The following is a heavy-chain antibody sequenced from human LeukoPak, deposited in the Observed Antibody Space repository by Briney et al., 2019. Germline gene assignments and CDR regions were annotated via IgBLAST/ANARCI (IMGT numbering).Heavy chain of an antibody. CDR3: ARDGPLWFGELLLNY. D-gene: IGHD3-10*01. CDR1: GFTVSSNY. V-gene: IGHV3-66*01. Sequence: QPGGSLRLSCAASGFTVSSNYMSWVRQAPGKGLEWVSVIYSGGSTYYADSVKGRFTISRDNSKNTLYLQMSSLRAEDTAVYYCARDGPLWFGELLLNYWGQGTLVTVSS. J-gene: IGHJ4*02. CDR2: IYSGGST.